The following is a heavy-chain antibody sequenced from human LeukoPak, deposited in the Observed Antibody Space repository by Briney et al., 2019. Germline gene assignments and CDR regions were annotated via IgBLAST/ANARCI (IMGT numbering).Heavy chain of an antibody. CDR2: IYTSGST. V-gene: IGHV4-61*02. Sequence: SETLSLTCTVSAGSLSSGSYYWSWIRQPAGRGLEWIGRIYTSGSTNYNPSLKSRVTISVDTSKNQFSLKLSSVTAADTAVYYCAREFSRLSSANIMPSLTGYAFDIWGQGTMVTVSS. J-gene: IGHJ3*02. CDR3: AREFSRLSSANIMPSLTGYAFDI. D-gene: IGHD2/OR15-2a*01. CDR1: AGSLSSGSYY.